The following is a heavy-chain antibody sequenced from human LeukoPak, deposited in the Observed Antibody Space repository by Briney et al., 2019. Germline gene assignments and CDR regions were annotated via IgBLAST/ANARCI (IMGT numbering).Heavy chain of an antibody. CDR2: ISSSGSTI. Sequence: PGGSLRLSCAASGFTFSSYSMNWIRQAPGKGLEWVSYISSSGSTIYYADSVKGRFTISRDNAKNSLYLQMNSLRAEDTAVYYCARDGYCSSTSCYTSYYYGMDVWGQGTTVTVSS. D-gene: IGHD2-2*02. J-gene: IGHJ6*02. V-gene: IGHV3-48*04. CDR3: ARDGYCSSTSCYTSYYYGMDV. CDR1: GFTFSSYS.